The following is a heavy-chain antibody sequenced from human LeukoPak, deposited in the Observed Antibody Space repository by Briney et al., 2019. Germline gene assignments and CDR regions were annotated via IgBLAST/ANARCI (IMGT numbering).Heavy chain of an antibody. CDR1: GFTFSSYG. V-gene: IGHV3-30*03. Sequence: GGSLRLSCAASGFTFSSYGMHWVRQAPGKGLEWVALISDDVGHKFYADSVRGRFTISRDNSKNTLYLQMSSLRADDTAAYYCARGWAVYYYNMDVWGQGTTVIVSS. J-gene: IGHJ6*02. CDR2: ISDDVGHK. D-gene: IGHD5-24*01. CDR3: ARGWAVYYYNMDV.